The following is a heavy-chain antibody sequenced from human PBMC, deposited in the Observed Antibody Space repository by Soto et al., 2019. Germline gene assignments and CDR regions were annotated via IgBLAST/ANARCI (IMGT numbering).Heavy chain of an antibody. J-gene: IGHJ3*02. Sequence: EVQLVESGGGLVQPGRSLRLSCTASGFTFGDYAMSWFRQAPGKGLEWVGFIRSKAYGGTTEYAASVKGRFTISRDDSKSIAYLQMNSLKTEDTAVYYCTRRTLYYDFWSGSTLSRDAFDIWGQGTMVTVSS. CDR1: GFTFGDYA. D-gene: IGHD3-3*01. V-gene: IGHV3-49*03. CDR2: IRSKAYGGTT. CDR3: TRRTLYYDFWSGSTLSRDAFDI.